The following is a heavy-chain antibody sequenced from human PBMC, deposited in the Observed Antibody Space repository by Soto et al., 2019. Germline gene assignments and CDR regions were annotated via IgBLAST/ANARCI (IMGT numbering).Heavy chain of an antibody. Sequence: PSETLSLTCTVSGGSISSGGYYWSWIRQHPGKGLEWIGYIYYSGSTYYNPSLKSRVTISVDTSKNQFSLKLSSVTAADTAVYYCARQQRRGYCSGGSCYRSFDPWGQGTLVTVSS. J-gene: IGHJ5*02. CDR2: IYYSGST. CDR1: GGSISSGGYY. V-gene: IGHV4-39*01. CDR3: ARQQRRGYCSGGSCYRSFDP. D-gene: IGHD2-15*01.